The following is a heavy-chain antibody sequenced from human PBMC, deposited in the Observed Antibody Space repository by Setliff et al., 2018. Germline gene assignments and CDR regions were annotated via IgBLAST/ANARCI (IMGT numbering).Heavy chain of an antibody. CDR3: ARGKWLRMDMGRWSNWFDP. J-gene: IGHJ5*02. CDR1: GYSFTSYD. V-gene: IGHV1-8*01. D-gene: IGHD6-19*01. Sequence: ASVKVSCKAFGYSFTSYDINWVRQAPGQGLEWMGWMNANSGNAGCAQKFQGRVTLTRDTSIGTAYMELNSLRYEDTAIYYCARGKWLRMDMGRWSNWFDPWGQGTLVTVSS. CDR2: MNANSGNA.